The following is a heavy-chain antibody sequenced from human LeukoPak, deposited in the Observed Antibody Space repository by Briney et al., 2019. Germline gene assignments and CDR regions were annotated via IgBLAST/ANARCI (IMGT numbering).Heavy chain of an antibody. CDR1: GFTFSTYE. CDR2: ISHSGETI. Sequence: PGGSLRLCCAASGFTFSTYEMNWVRQAPGKGLEWVSFISHSGETIYYADSVKGRFTISRDNAKNSLYLQMNSRRVEDTAVYYCARDRIRHTDSTWFDPWGQGTLGSVSS. D-gene: IGHD2-21*01. J-gene: IGHJ5*02. V-gene: IGHV3-48*03. CDR3: ARDRIRHTDSTWFDP.